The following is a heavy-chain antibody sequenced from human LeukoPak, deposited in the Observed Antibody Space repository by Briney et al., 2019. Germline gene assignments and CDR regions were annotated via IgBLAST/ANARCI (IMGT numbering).Heavy chain of an antibody. V-gene: IGHV1-18*01. CDR3: ARDKAVTTELTQYFQH. D-gene: IGHD4-11*01. CDR2: ISAYNGYT. Sequence: ASVKVTCKASGYTFTNYGVSWVRQAPGQGLEWMGWISAYNGYTNYAQKFQFRVTMTTDTSTSTAYMELRSLTSDDTAVYYCARDKAVTTELTQYFQHWGQGTLVTVSS. J-gene: IGHJ1*01. CDR1: GYTFTNYG.